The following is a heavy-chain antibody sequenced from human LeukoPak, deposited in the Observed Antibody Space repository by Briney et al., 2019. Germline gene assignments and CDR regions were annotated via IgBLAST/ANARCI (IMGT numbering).Heavy chain of an antibody. D-gene: IGHD4-23*01. J-gene: IGHJ4*02. Sequence: PSGTLSLTCAVSGGSISSGDYYWSWIRQPPGKGLEWIGYIYYSGSTYYNPSLKNRVTISVDTSKNQFSLKLSSVTAADTAVYYCARDLLNEGNHLDYWGQGTLVTVSS. CDR3: ARDLLNEGNHLDY. CDR2: IYYSGST. CDR1: GGSISSGDYY. V-gene: IGHV4-30-4*01.